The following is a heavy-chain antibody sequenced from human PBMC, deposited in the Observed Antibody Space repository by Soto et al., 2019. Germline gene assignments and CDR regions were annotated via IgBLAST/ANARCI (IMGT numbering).Heavy chain of an antibody. Sequence: SETLSLTCAVYGGSFSGYYWSWIRQPPGKGLEWIGEINHSGSTNYNPSLKSRVTISVDTSKNQFSLKLSSVTAADTAVYYCARGPAVREQQPQEGFDYWGQGTLVTVSS. CDR3: ARGPAVREQQPQEGFDY. CDR2: INHSGST. J-gene: IGHJ4*02. CDR1: GGSFSGYY. V-gene: IGHV4-34*01. D-gene: IGHD6-13*01.